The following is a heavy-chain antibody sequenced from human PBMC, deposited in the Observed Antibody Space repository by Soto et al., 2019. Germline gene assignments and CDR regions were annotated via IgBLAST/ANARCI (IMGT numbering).Heavy chain of an antibody. J-gene: IGHJ4*02. CDR2: ISYDGSNK. Sequence: GGSLRLSCAASGFTFSSYGMHWVRQAPGKGLEWVAVISYDGSNKYYADSVKGRFTISRDNSKNTLYLQMNSLRAEDTAVYYCAKGKKWELLGWVSLYWGQGTLVTVSS. CDR1: GFTFSSYG. V-gene: IGHV3-30*18. D-gene: IGHD1-26*01. CDR3: AKGKKWELLGWVSLY.